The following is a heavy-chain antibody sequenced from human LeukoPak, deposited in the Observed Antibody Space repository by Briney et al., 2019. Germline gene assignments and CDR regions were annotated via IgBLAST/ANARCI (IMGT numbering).Heavy chain of an antibody. J-gene: IGHJ4*02. V-gene: IGHV1-18*01. CDR1: GYTFTSYD. CDR3: ARSTIPITMIVVAPDY. Sequence: ASVKVSCKASGYTFTSYDINWVRQAPGQGLEWMGWINPNSGGTNYAQKLQGRVTMTTDTSTSTAYMELRSLRSDDTAVYYCARSTIPITMIVVAPDYWGQGTLVTVSS. CDR2: INPNSGGT. D-gene: IGHD3-22*01.